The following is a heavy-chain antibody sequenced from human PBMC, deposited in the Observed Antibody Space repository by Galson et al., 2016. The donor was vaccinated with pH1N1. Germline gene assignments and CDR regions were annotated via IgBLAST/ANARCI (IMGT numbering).Heavy chain of an antibody. D-gene: IGHD4-17*01. J-gene: IGHJ4*02. CDR1: GYRFDNYF. V-gene: IGHV1-2*02. Sequence: SVKVSCKASGYRFDNYFLHWVRQAPGQGVEWMGWINPNGGATNYAQKFQGRVTLTRDTSINTGFMELRGLTSDDTAVYFCAREGGVNGDYVFSYWGQGRLVIVSS. CDR2: INPNGGAT. CDR3: AREGGVNGDYVFSY.